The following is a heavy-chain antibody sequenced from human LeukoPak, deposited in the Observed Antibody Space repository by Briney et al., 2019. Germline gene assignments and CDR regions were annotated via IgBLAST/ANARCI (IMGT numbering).Heavy chain of an antibody. CDR1: GFTFSSYW. J-gene: IGHJ4*02. V-gene: IGHV3-20*04. CDR3: ARGEEVVPAASRIQTVFNY. CDR2: INWNGGST. Sequence: PGGSLRLSCAASGFTFSSYWMHWVRQAPGEGLEWVSGINWNGGSTGYADSVKGRFTISRDNAKNSLYLQMNSLRAEDTALYYCARGEEVVPAASRIQTVFNYWGQGTRVTVSS. D-gene: IGHD2-2*01.